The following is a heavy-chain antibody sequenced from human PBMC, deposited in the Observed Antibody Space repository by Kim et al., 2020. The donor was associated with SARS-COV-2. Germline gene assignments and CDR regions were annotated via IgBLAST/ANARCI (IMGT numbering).Heavy chain of an antibody. Sequence: SETLSLTCAVYSGSFSGYYWSWIRQPPGKGLEWIGEINHSGSTNYNPSLKSRVTISVDTSKNQFSLKLSSVTAADTAVYYCARGYYDILTGFDYWGQGTLVTVSS. CDR1: SGSFSGYY. D-gene: IGHD3-9*01. V-gene: IGHV4-34*01. CDR3: ARGYYDILTGFDY. J-gene: IGHJ4*02. CDR2: INHSGST.